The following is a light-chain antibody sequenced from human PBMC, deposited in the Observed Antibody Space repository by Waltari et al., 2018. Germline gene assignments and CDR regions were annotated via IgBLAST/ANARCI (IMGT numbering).Light chain of an antibody. V-gene: IGKV1-5*03. CDR3: QQYNSYLYS. CDR1: PSISSW. CDR2: KAS. Sequence: DIHMTQSPSTLSASVGDRVTITVQASPSISSWLAWYQQKPGKAPNLLIYKASSLESGVPSRFSGSGAGTEFTLTISSLQPDDFATYYCQQYNSYLYSFGQGTKLEIK. J-gene: IGKJ2*03.